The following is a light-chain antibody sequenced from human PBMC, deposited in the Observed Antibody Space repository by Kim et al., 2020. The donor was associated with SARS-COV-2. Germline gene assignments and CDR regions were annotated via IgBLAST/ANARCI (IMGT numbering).Light chain of an antibody. CDR3: QQYNDLPLT. CDR1: HDINTF. Sequence: ASVGDRVTINCQASHDINTFLNWYQQKPGKAPRLLIYTASILETGVPSRFSGTGSGTDFTFTITKMQPEDVATYYCQQYNDLPLTFGGGTKVDIK. J-gene: IGKJ4*01. V-gene: IGKV1-33*01. CDR2: TAS.